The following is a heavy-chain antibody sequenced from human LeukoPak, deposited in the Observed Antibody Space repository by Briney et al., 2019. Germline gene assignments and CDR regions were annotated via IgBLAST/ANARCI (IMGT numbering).Heavy chain of an antibody. Sequence: KPGGSLRLSFAASGXTFSSERMNWVRQAPGKGLEWVSCISSSGSDVYYADSVKGRFTVSRDNGNNFLYLQMNSLRADDTAVYYCASLHDIVIIPDATTDYCGQGTLVTVSS. CDR2: ISSSGSDV. V-gene: IGHV3-21*01. CDR3: ASLHDIVIIPDATTDY. CDR1: GXTFSSER. D-gene: IGHD2/OR15-2a*01. J-gene: IGHJ4*02.